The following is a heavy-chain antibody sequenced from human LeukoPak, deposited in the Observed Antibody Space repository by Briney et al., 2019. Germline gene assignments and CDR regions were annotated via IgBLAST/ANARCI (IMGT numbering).Heavy chain of an antibody. CDR2: IYYTGST. CDR1: GGSISSGDSY. CDR3: ARGITMVRGVLNY. D-gene: IGHD3-10*01. Sequence: SQTLSLTCTVSGGSISSGDSYWSWIRQPPGKGLEWIGYIYYTGSTYYNPSLKSRVTISVDTSKNQFSLKLSSVTAADTAVYYCARGITMVRGVLNYWGQGTLVTVSS. J-gene: IGHJ4*02. V-gene: IGHV4-30-4*01.